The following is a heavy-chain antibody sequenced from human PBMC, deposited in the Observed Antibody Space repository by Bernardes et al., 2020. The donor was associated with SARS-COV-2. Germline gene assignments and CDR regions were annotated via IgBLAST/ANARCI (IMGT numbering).Heavy chain of an antibody. Sequence: VGSLRLSCAASGFTFSGYAMTWVRQAPGQGLEWVSAISGSGSATYYTDSVKCRFTISRDNSKNTLFLQMNSLRAEDTAPYFSARRDYELDLWGQGTLVTVSS. V-gene: IGHV3-23*01. D-gene: IGHD4-17*01. CDR3: ARRDYELDL. CDR1: GFTFSGYA. J-gene: IGHJ5*02. CDR2: ISGSGSAT.